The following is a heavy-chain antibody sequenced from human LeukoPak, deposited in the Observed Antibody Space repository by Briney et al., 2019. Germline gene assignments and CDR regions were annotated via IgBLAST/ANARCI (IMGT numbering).Heavy chain of an antibody. CDR2: IYYSGGT. D-gene: IGHD3-16*01. CDR1: GGSISSGGYY. CDR3: ARREDWGYWYFDL. V-gene: IGHV4-61*08. Sequence: PSETLSLTCAVSGGSISSGGYYWSWIQQPPGKGLEWIGYIYYSGGTNYNPSLKSRVTISVDTSKNQFSLKLSSVTAADTAVYYCARREDWGYWYFDLWGRGTLVTVSS. J-gene: IGHJ2*01.